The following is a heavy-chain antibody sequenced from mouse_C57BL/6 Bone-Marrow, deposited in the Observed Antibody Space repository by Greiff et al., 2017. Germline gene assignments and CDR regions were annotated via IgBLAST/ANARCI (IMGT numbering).Heavy chain of an antibody. CDR1: GFTFSSYA. V-gene: IGHV5-4*01. CDR2: ISDGGSYT. Sequence: EVKLVESGGGLVKPGGSLKLSCAASGFTFSSYAMSWVRQTPEKRLEWVATISDGGSYTYYPDNVKDRFTISRDNAKNNLYLQMSHLKSEDTAMYYCAREEVVAPFDYWGQGTTLTVSS. D-gene: IGHD1-1*01. CDR3: AREEVVAPFDY. J-gene: IGHJ2*01.